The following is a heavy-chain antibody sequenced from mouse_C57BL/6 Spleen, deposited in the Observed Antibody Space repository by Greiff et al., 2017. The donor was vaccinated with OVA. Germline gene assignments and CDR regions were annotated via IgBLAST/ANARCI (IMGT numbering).Heavy chain of an antibody. Sequence: DVMLVESGGDLVKPGGSLKLSCAASGFTFSSYGMSWVRQTPDKRLEWVATISSGGSYTYYPDSVKGRFTISRDNAKNTLYLQMSSLKSEDTAMYYCARHGNYYFDYWGQGTTLTVSS. CDR2: ISSGGSYT. V-gene: IGHV5-6*02. D-gene: IGHD2-1*01. CDR3: ARHGNYYFDY. CDR1: GFTFSSYG. J-gene: IGHJ2*01.